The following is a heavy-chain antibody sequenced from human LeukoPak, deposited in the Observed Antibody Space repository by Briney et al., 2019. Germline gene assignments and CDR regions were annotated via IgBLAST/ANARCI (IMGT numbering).Heavy chain of an antibody. Sequence: PAETLSLTCTVSGGSISNYYWNWIRQPPGKVLEWIGYIYYSGTTNYNPSLRSRVSMSVDTSKNQFSLKLSSVTAADTAVYYCARAELDYYGSGSYYAFDIWGQGTMVTVSS. D-gene: IGHD3-10*01. V-gene: IGHV4-59*08. CDR3: ARAELDYYGSGSYYAFDI. J-gene: IGHJ3*02. CDR1: GGSISNYY. CDR2: IYYSGTT.